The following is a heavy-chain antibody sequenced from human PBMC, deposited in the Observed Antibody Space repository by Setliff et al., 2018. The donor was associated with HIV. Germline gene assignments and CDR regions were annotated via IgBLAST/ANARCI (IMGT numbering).Heavy chain of an antibody. CDR3: GAFLSGYPY. D-gene: IGHD3-3*01. CDR2: IKSNTDGGTT. Sequence: GGSLRLSCAASGFTFNDVWMNWVRQAPGKGLEWVGRIKSNTDGGTTDYAAPVKGRFIISRDDSKHTLYLQMNSLKIEDTAVYFCGAFLSGYPYWGQGTLVTVSS. CDR1: GFTFNDVW. J-gene: IGHJ4*02. V-gene: IGHV3-15*01.